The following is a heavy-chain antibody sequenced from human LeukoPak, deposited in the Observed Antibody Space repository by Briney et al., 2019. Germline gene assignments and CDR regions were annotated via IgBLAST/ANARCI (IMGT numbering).Heavy chain of an antibody. D-gene: IGHD2/OR15-2a*01. J-gene: IGHJ3*02. CDR3: AREVIEQQLVLDAFDI. Sequence: GSSVKVSCKASGGTFSSYAISWVRQAPGQGLEWMGWINSNSGGTKFAQKFQDRVTMTRDTSINTAYMELSGLTSDDTAVYYCAREVIEQQLVLDAFDIWGQGTMVTVSS. CDR2: INSNSGGT. CDR1: GGTFSSYA. V-gene: IGHV1-2*02.